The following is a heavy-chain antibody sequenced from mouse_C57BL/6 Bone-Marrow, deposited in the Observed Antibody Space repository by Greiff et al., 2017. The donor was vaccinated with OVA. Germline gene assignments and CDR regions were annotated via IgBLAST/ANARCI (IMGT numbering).Heavy chain of an antibody. J-gene: IGHJ2*01. D-gene: IGHD1-1*01. Sequence: EVQLVESGGGLVQPGESLKLSCESNEYEFPSHDMSWVRKTPEKRLELVAASNSYGGSTYYPDTMESRFIISRDKNKTTMYLQMSSLRYKDTALYYCARRGAYYYGSSYDYWGQGTTLTVSS. CDR1: EYEFPSHD. CDR2: SNSYGGST. V-gene: IGHV5-2*01. CDR3: ARRGAYYYGSSYDY.